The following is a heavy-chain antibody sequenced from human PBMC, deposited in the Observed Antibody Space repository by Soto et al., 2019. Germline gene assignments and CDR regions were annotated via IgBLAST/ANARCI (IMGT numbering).Heavy chain of an antibody. CDR1: GYSFTSYW. CDR2: IYPGDSDT. Sequence: GESLKISCKGSGYSFTSYWIGWVRQMPGKGLEWMGIIYPGDSDTRYSPSFQGQVTTSADKSISTAYLQWSSLKASDTAMYYCARRGYYYDSSGYSDGMDVWGQGTTVTVSS. J-gene: IGHJ6*02. D-gene: IGHD3-22*01. V-gene: IGHV5-51*01. CDR3: ARRGYYYDSSGYSDGMDV.